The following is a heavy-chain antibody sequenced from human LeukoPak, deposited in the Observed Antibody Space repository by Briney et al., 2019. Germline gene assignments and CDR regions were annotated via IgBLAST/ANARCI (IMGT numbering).Heavy chain of an antibody. CDR1: GGTFSNYA. CDR2: IIPIFGTA. CDR3: ARTPSSGWTTFDY. J-gene: IGHJ4*02. V-gene: IGHV1-69*01. D-gene: IGHD6-19*01. Sequence: ASVKVSCKASGGTFSNYAISWVRQAPGQGLEWMGGIIPIFGTANYAQKFQGRVTITADESTSTAYMELSSLRSDDTAVYYRARTPSSGWTTFDYWGQGTLVTVSS.